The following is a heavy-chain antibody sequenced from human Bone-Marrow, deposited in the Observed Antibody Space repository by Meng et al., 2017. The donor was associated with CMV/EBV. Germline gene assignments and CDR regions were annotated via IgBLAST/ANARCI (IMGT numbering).Heavy chain of an antibody. V-gene: IGHV3-15*01. CDR2: IKSKTDDGTT. CDR3: TTGGGYYDH. CDR1: GFTFSNAW. Sequence: GESLKISCAASGFTFSNAWMSWVRQAPGKGLEWVGRIKSKTDDGTTDYAAPVKGRFTISRDDSKNTLYLQMNSLKAEDTAVYYCTTGGGYYDHWGQGTLVTVSS. J-gene: IGHJ5*02. D-gene: IGHD3-22*01.